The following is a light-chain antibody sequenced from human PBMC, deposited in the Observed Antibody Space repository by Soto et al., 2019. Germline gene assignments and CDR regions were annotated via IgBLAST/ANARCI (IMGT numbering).Light chain of an antibody. CDR2: STN. J-gene: IGLJ3*02. Sequence: QTVVTQEPSFSVSPGRTVTLTCGLSSGSVSTSYYPSWYQQTPGQAPRTLIYSTNTRSSGVPDRFSGSILGNKAALTITGAXXDDESDYYCVLYMGSGIWVFGGGPKLTVL. V-gene: IGLV8-61*01. CDR3: VLYMGSGIWV. CDR1: SGSVSTSYY.